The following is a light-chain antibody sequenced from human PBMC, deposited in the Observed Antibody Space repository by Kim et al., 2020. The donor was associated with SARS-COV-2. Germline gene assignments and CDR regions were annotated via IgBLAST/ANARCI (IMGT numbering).Light chain of an antibody. CDR1: NSDVSGYNY. V-gene: IGLV2-14*03. CDR2: DVS. CDR3: SSYTSSSTL. J-gene: IGLJ2*01. Sequence: PGQSISISCTGTNSDVSGYNYVSWYQQHPGKAPNLMIYDVSNRPAGVSNRFSGSKSGNTASLTISGLQAEDEADYDCSSYTSSSTLFGGGTQLTVL.